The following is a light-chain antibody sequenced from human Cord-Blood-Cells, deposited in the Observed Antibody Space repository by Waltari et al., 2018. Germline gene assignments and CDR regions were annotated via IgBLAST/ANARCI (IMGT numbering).Light chain of an antibody. Sequence: VLTQSPGSQSASPMEKGIITCRASQRIGSSFHWYQQKPVQSPKLLIKYASQAFSGVPSRFSGSGSGTDFTLTINSLEAEDAATYYCHQSSSLPNTFGGGTKVEIK. CDR1: QRIGSS. V-gene: IGKV6-21*01. CDR2: YAS. J-gene: IGKJ4*01. CDR3: HQSSSLPNT.